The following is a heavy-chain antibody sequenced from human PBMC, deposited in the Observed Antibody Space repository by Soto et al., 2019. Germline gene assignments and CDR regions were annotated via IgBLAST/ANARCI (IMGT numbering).Heavy chain of an antibody. CDR1: GGSFSGYY. CDR2: INHSGST. J-gene: IGHJ3*01. CDR3: ARRTDYGDYSDAFDV. D-gene: IGHD4-17*01. V-gene: IGHV4-34*01. Sequence: SETLSLTCAVYGGSFSGYYWSWIRQPPGKGLEWIGEINHSGSTNYNPSLKSRVTISVDTSRNQFSLKLSSVTAADTAVYYCARRTDYGDYSDAFDVWGHGSMVT.